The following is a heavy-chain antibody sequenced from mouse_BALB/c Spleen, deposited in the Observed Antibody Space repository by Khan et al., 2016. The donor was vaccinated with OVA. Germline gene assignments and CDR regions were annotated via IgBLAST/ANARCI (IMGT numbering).Heavy chain of an antibody. J-gene: IGHJ3*01. CDR2: ISSGGSYS. Sequence: EVELVESGGGLVKPGGSLKLSCAASGFAFISYDMSWVRQTPEKRLEWVATISSGGSYSYYPDSVKGRFTISRDIDRNTLYLQMSSVRSEDTAFYYCARPSDYGNRWFTYWGQGTLVTVSA. CDR3: ARPSDYGNRWFTY. V-gene: IGHV5-9*02. CDR1: GFAFISYD. D-gene: IGHD2-1*01.